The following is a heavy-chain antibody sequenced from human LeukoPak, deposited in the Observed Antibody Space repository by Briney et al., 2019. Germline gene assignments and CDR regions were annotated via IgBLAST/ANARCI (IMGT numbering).Heavy chain of an antibody. CDR2: ICGSGGST. Sequence: GGSLRLSCADSGFTFSSYAMSWVRQAPGRGLEWVSAICGSGGSTYYADSVKGRFTISRDNSKNTLYLQMNSLRAEDTAVYYCAKSANYDILTGYYFFDYWGQGTLVTVSS. J-gene: IGHJ4*02. V-gene: IGHV3-23*01. CDR1: GFTFSSYA. CDR3: AKSANYDILTGYYFFDY. D-gene: IGHD3-9*01.